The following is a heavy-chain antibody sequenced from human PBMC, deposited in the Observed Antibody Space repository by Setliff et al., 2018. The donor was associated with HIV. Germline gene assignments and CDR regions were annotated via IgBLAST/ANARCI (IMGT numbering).Heavy chain of an antibody. V-gene: IGHV4-34*01. Sequence: SETLSLTCAVYGGSFSGYYWSWIRQPPGKGLEWIGEINPSGSTNYNPSLRSRVTVSAATSKNQFSLKLTSVTAADTAVYFCARDPHYFDTSGHYSWFYFDYWGQGTLVTVSS. J-gene: IGHJ4*02. CDR2: INPSGST. D-gene: IGHD3-22*01. CDR3: ARDPHYFDTSGHYSWFYFDY. CDR1: GGSFSGYY.